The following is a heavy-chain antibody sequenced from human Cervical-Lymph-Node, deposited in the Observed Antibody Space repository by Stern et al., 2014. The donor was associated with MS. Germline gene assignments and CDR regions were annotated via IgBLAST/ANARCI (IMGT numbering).Heavy chain of an antibody. V-gene: IGHV2-5*02. CDR3: AHSRVKYCRGGTCYSSLFDY. CDR1: GFSVATAGVG. CDR2: IYWDDDK. J-gene: IGHJ4*02. D-gene: IGHD2-15*01. Sequence: QITLKESGPTLVKPTQTVTLTCTFSGFSVATAGVGVGWIRQPPGKALEWLSLIYWDDDKLYRPSLKNRLTIIKDTSKNQVVLTMTNVDPVDTATYYCAHSRVKYCRGGTCYSSLFDYWGQGTLVTVSS.